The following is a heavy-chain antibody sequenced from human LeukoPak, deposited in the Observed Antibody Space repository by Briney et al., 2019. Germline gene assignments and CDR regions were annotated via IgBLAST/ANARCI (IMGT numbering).Heavy chain of an antibody. V-gene: IGHV3-66*01. D-gene: IGHD6-13*01. CDR2: IYSGGST. J-gene: IGHJ6*02. Sequence: GGSLRLSCAASGFTVSSNYMSWVRQAPGKGLEWVSVIYSGGSTYYADSVKGRFTISRDNSKNTLYLQMNSLRAEDTAVYYCARAWQQQLDHNYYGMDVWGQGTTVTVSS. CDR3: ARAWQQQLDHNYYGMDV. CDR1: GFTVSSNY.